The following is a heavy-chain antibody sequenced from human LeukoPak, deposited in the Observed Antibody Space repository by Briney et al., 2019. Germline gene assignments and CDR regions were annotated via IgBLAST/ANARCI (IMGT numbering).Heavy chain of an antibody. CDR1: GFTVRIYA. Sequence: GGSLRLSCAASGFTVRIYAMNWVRQAPGKGLEWVSGISDSGDSTYYADSVKGRFTISKDNSNNTLYLQMNSLRADDTAVYYCAKGDWGDYWGQGTLVTVSS. V-gene: IGHV3-23*01. J-gene: IGHJ4*02. CDR3: AKGDWGDY. D-gene: IGHD7-27*01. CDR2: ISDSGDST.